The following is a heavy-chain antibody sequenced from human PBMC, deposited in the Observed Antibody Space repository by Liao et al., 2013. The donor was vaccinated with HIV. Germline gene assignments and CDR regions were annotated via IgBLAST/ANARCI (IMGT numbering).Heavy chain of an antibody. V-gene: IGHV4-39*07. CDR3: ASRGYSYGYYFDY. CDR2: TYYSGST. Sequence: QLQLQESGPGLVKPSETLSLTCTVSGGSISSSNYYWVWIRQPPGKGLEWIGSTYYSGSTFYSPSLRSRVSISIDTSKNQFSLKLSSVTAADTAVYYCASRGYSYGYYFDYWGQGTLVTVSS. CDR1: GGSISSSNYY. J-gene: IGHJ4*02. D-gene: IGHD5-18*01.